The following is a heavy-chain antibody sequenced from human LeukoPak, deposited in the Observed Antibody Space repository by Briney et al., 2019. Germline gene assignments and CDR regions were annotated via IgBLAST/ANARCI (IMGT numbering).Heavy chain of an antibody. CDR3: ARNPAYCGGDCYSGVGDY. V-gene: IGHV1-69*02. CDR2: IIPILGIA. CDR1: GGTFSSYT. D-gene: IGHD2-21*01. J-gene: IGHJ4*02. Sequence: SVKVSCKASGGTFSSYTISWVRQAPGQGLEWMGRIIPILGIANYAQKFQGRVTITADNSTSTAYMELSSLRSEDTAVYYCARNPAYCGGDCYSGVGDYWGQGTLVTVSS.